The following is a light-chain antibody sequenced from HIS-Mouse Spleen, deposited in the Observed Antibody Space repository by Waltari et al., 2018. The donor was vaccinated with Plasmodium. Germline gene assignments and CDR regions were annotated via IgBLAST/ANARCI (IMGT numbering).Light chain of an antibody. CDR3: YSTDSSGNHRV. V-gene: IGLV3-10*01. J-gene: IGLJ3*02. CDR1: ALPNKY. CDR2: EDS. Sequence: SYELTQPPSVSVSPGPTARTPCSGDALPNKYAYWYQQKSGQAPVLVIYEDSKRPSGIPERFSGSSSGTMATLTISGAQVEDEADYYCYSTDSSGNHRVFGGGTKLTVL.